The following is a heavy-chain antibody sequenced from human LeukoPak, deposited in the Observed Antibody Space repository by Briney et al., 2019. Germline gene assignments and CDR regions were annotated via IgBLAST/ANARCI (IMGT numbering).Heavy chain of an antibody. Sequence: GGSLRLSCAASGFTFSIYWVHWVRQAPGKGLVWVSSINSDGSSTSYADSVKGRFTISRDNAKNTLYLQMNTLRAEDTAVYYCARGRGGYYYDYWGQGTVVTVSS. D-gene: IGHD2-15*01. CDR3: ARGRGGYYYDY. V-gene: IGHV3-74*01. CDR1: GFTFSIYW. J-gene: IGHJ4*02. CDR2: INSDGSST.